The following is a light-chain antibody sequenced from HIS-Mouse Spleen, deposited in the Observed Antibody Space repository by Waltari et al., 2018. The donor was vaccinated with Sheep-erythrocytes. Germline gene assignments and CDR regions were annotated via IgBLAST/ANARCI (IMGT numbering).Light chain of an antibody. CDR3: CSYAGSYNHV. CDR2: DVS. J-gene: IGLJ1*01. V-gene: IGLV2-11*01. Sequence: QSALTQPRSVSGSPGQSVTISCTGTSSDVGGYNHVSRSQQHPGKAPKPMIYDVSKRPSGVPDRFSGSKSGNTASLTISGLQAEDEADYYCCSYAGSYNHVFATGTKVTVL. CDR1: SSDVGGYNH.